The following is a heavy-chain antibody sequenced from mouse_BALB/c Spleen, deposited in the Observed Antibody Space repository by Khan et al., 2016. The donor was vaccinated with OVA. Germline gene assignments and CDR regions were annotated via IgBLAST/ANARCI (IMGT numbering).Heavy chain of an antibody. CDR2: IWGDGST. CDR3: AIIYYGYDWFTY. CDR1: GLSLTNYG. J-gene: IGHJ3*01. Sequence: QVQLQQSGPGLVAPSQSLSITCTVSGLSLTNYGISWIRQPPGKGLEWLGVIWGDGSTNYHSALISRLSINKDNSKSQVFLKLNSLQTDDTATYXCAIIYYGYDWFTYWGQGTLVTVSA. D-gene: IGHD2-2*01. V-gene: IGHV2-3*01.